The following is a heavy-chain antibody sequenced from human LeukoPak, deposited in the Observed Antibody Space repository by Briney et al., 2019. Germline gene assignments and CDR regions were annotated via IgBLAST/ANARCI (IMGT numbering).Heavy chain of an antibody. CDR3: ARDGYYYDSSGYCFDY. D-gene: IGHD3-22*01. CDR1: GFTFSNFA. J-gene: IGHJ4*02. CDR2: ISDDGTSNK. V-gene: IGHV3-30*04. Sequence: GGSLRLSCAASGFTFSNFAMHWVRQAPGKGLEWVAVISDDGTSNKYCAKSVKGRFTISRDNAKNSLYLQMNSLRAEDTAVYYCARDGYYYDSSGYCFDYWGRGTLVTVSS.